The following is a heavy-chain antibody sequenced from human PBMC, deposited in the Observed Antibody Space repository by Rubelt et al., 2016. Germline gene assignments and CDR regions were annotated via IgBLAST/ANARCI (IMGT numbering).Heavy chain of an antibody. V-gene: IGHV3-23*01. CDR1: GFTFSSYA. Sequence: LVQPGGSLRLSCAASGFTFSSYAMSWVRQAPGKGLEWVSAISGGGDSTNYADSLKGRFTISRDNSRNTLYLQLNGLRAEDTAVYYCAKGRLYSGVAYFDSWGQGALVTVSS. J-gene: IGHJ4*02. CDR2: ISGGGDST. D-gene: IGHD2-15*01. CDR3: AKGRLYSGVAYFDS.